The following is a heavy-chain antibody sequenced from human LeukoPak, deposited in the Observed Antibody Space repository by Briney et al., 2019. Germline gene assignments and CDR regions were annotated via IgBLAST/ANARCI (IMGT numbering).Heavy chain of an antibody. V-gene: IGHV3-23*01. CDR3: ARDRGGWPEGMDV. D-gene: IGHD6-19*01. J-gene: IGHJ6*04. CDR2: ISGSGGST. Sequence: PGGSLRLSCAASGFTFSSYAMSWVRQAPGKGLEWVSAISGSGGSTYYADSVKGRFTISRDNSKNTLYLQMNSLGDEDTAVYYCARDRGGWPEGMDVWGKGTTVTVSS. CDR1: GFTFSSYA.